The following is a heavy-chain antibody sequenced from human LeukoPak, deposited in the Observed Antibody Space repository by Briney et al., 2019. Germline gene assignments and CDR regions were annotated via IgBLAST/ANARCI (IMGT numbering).Heavy chain of an antibody. V-gene: IGHV3-30*14. CDR2: ISYDGSNK. Sequence: PGGSLRLSCAASEFTFSRYVMHCVRQAPGKGLEWVAVISYDGSNKYYADSVKGRFTISRDSSQNTLYLQMNSLRAEDTAVYYCARGLCGGDCYSDWGQGTLVTVSS. CDR1: EFTFSRYV. J-gene: IGHJ4*02. D-gene: IGHD2-21*02. CDR3: ARGLCGGDCYSD.